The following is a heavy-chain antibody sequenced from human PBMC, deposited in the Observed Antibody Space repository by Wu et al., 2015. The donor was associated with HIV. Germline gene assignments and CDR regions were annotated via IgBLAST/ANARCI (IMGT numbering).Heavy chain of an antibody. Sequence: QVQLVQSGAEVKKPGATVKVSCKASGYSFTTHGISWVRQAPGQGLEWMGWISAYNGNTKYSQKLQDRVSMTTDTATSTVYMELRSLRSDDTAIYFCARRNSSLXGTVYQYYGMDVVGQGTTV. CDR3: ARRNSSLXGTVYQYYGMDV. CDR1: GYSFTTHG. J-gene: IGHJ6*02. V-gene: IGHV1-18*01. D-gene: IGHD6-13*01. CDR2: ISAYNGNT.